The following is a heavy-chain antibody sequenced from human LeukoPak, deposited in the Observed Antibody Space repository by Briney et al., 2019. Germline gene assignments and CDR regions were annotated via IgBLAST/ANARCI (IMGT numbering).Heavy chain of an antibody. V-gene: IGHV3-64D*08. J-gene: IGHJ5*02. D-gene: IGHD3-10*01. Sequence: PVGSLRFSCSASGFTFSSYAMHWVRQAPGKGLEYVSAISSNGGSTYYADSVKGRFTISRDNPKNALYLQMSSLRAEDTAMYYCVKDYYGSGSYNWFDPWGQGTLVTVSS. CDR1: GFTFSSYA. CDR3: VKDYYGSGSYNWFDP. CDR2: ISSNGGST.